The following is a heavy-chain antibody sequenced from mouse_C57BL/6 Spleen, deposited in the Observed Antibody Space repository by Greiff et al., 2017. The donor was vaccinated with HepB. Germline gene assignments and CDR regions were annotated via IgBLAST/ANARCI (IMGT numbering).Heavy chain of an antibody. D-gene: IGHD2-4*01. CDR2: IYPGNRDT. CDR1: GYTFTSYW. CDR3: TRGYDYDDSWFAY. J-gene: IGHJ3*01. Sequence: EVQLQQSGTVLARPGASVKMSCKTSGYTFTSYWMHWVKQRPGQGLEWIGAIYPGNRDTSYNQKFKGKAKLTAVTSASTAYMELSSLTNEDSAVYYCTRGYDYDDSWFAYWGQGTLVTVSA. V-gene: IGHV1-5*01.